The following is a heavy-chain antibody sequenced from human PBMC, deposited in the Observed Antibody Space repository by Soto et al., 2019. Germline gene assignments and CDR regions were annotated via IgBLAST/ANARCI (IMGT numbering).Heavy chain of an antibody. CDR1: GGTFSSYA. Sequence: QVQLVQSGAEVKKPGSSVKVSCKASGGTFSSYAISWVRQAPGQGLEWMGGIIPIFGTANYAQKFQGRVKITADESTSTAYMELSSLRSEDTAVYYCARDGGYCRSTSCYGYYYYGMDVWGQGNTVTVS. CDR2: IIPIFGTA. CDR3: ARDGGYCRSTSCYGYYYYGMDV. V-gene: IGHV1-69*01. D-gene: IGHD2-2*03. J-gene: IGHJ6*02.